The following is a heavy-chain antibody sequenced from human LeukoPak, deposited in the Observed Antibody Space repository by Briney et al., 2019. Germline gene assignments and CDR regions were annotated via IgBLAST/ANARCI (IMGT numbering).Heavy chain of an antibody. Sequence: SETLSLTCSVSGGSITSFYWSWIRQPPGKGLEWIGYSYYSGITDYNPSLKSRVTISVDTSKSQFSLTLSSVTAADTAVYYCAGAGEPLVFTYYFEYWGQGTLVTVSS. J-gene: IGHJ4*02. CDR1: GGSITSFY. V-gene: IGHV4-59*08. CDR3: AGAGEPLVFTYYFEY. D-gene: IGHD6-13*01. CDR2: SYYSGIT.